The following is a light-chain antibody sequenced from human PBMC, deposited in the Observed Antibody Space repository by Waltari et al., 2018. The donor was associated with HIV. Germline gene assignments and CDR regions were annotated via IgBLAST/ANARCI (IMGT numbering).Light chain of an antibody. CDR2: SNN. CDR1: SSNIRSNS. Sequence: QSVLTQPPSASGTPGQRVTISCSGSSSNIRSNSVNWYQQLPGTAPKLLIYSNNHPPSGVPDRFSGSKSGTSASLAISGLQSEDEADYYCAAWDDSLNGPVFGGGTKLTVL. J-gene: IGLJ2*01. CDR3: AAWDDSLNGPV. V-gene: IGLV1-44*01.